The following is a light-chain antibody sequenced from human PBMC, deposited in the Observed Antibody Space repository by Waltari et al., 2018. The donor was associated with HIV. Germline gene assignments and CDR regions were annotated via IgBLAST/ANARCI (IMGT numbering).Light chain of an antibody. J-gene: IGLJ1*01. V-gene: IGLV2-23*02. CDR1: SNDVGNYNL. Sequence: QSALTQPASVSGSPGQSITISCTGTSNDVGNYNLVSWFQQHPGKAPKVIIYGVTKRPSGLSNRFSGSKSGNTASLTISGLQAEDEADYYCCSYAGDSTPYVFGSGTKVTVL. CDR3: CSYAGDSTPYV. CDR2: GVT.